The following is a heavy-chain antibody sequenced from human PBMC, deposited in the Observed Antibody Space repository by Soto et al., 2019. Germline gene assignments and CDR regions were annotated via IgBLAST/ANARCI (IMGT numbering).Heavy chain of an antibody. CDR1: GGSISSSDYY. D-gene: IGHD6-13*01. CDR2: VSYSGST. CDR3: ASVKSIAATYFDY. J-gene: IGHJ4*02. V-gene: IGHV4-30-4*01. Sequence: SETLSLTCTVSGGSISSSDYYWSWIRQPPGEGLEWIGYVSYSGSTSYTPSLKSRVTMSVDTSKNQFSLRLNSVTTADTAVYYCASVKSIAATYFDYWGQGTLVTVSS.